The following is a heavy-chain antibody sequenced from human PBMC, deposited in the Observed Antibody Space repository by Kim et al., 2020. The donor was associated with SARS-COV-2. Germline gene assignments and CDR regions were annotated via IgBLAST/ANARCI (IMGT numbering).Heavy chain of an antibody. CDR3: ARHSQKSSGWNVDFSFDP. CDR1: GGSISSSSYY. CDR2: IYYSGST. V-gene: IGHV4-39*01. Sequence: SETLSLTCTVSGGSISSSSYYWGWIRQPPGKGLEWIGSIYYSGSTYYNPSLKSRVTISVDTSKNQFSLKLSSVTAADTAVYYCARHSQKSSGWNVDFSFDPWGQGTLVTVSS. J-gene: IGHJ5*02. D-gene: IGHD6-19*01.